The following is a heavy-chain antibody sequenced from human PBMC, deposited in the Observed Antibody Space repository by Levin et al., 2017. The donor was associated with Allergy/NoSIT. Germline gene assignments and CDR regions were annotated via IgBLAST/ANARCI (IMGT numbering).Heavy chain of an antibody. CDR1: GFTFSSYA. CDR3: ARAFGVVISHYGMDV. Sequence: GESLKISCAASGFTFSSYAMHWVRQAPGKGLEWVAVISYDGSNKYYADSVKGRFTISRDNSKNTLYLQMNSLRAEDTAVYYCARAFGVVISHYGMDVWGQGTTVTVSS. CDR2: ISYDGSNK. V-gene: IGHV3-30*04. D-gene: IGHD3-3*01. J-gene: IGHJ6*02.